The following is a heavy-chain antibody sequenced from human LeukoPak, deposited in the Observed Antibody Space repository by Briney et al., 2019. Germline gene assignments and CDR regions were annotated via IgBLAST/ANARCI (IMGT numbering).Heavy chain of an antibody. CDR3: ASTGGGDASPYYHYMDV. CDR1: GGTFSSYA. J-gene: IGHJ6*03. Sequence: GASVKVSCKASGGTFSSYAISWVRQAPGQGLEWMGGIIPIFGTANYAQKFQGRVTITTDESTSTAYMELSSLRSEDTAVYYCASTGGGDASPYYHYMDVWGKETTVTVSS. D-gene: IGHD2-21*02. V-gene: IGHV1-69*05. CDR2: IIPIFGTA.